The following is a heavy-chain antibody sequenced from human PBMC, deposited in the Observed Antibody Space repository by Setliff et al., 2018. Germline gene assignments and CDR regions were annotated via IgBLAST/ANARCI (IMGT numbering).Heavy chain of an antibody. V-gene: IGHV1-2*02. Sequence: ASVKVSCKASGYTFVGYYLHWVRQAPGQGLEWMGWINPKTGGTNYAQKFQGRVTMTRDTSSSTIYMEVNSLTSDDTAIYYCARDFIWGGLTGPDYWGQGTLVTVSS. CDR3: ARDFIWGGLTGPDY. CDR1: GYTFVGYY. J-gene: IGHJ4*02. CDR2: INPKTGGT. D-gene: IGHD3-9*01.